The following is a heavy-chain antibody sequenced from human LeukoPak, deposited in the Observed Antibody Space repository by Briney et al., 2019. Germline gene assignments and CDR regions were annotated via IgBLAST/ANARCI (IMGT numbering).Heavy chain of an antibody. CDR2: IYYTGST. D-gene: IGHD3-10*01. J-gene: IGHJ6*03. CDR1: SGFISSYY. Sequence: SETLSLTCSVSSGFISSYYWTWIRQSPGKGLEWIGYIYYTGSTSYNPSLQSRVTISVDTSKNQFSLRLNSVTATDTAVYYCARLHHDYGSGTYGGAYNYYMDVWGKGTTVTVSS. V-gene: IGHV4-59*01. CDR3: ARLHHDYGSGTYGGAYNYYMDV.